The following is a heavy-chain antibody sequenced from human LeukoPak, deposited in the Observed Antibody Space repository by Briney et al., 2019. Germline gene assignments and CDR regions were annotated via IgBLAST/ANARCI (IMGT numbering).Heavy chain of an antibody. J-gene: IGHJ2*01. CDR2: IDPSDSYT. V-gene: IGHV5-10-1*01. CDR3: AKFGLISKYWYFDV. CDR1: GYIFTTYW. D-gene: IGHD3/OR15-3a*01. Sequence: GESLKISCKGSGYIFTTYWITWVRQIPGKGLEWMGRIDPSDSYTNYSPSFQGHVTISADKSISTAYLQWTSLKASDTAIYYCAKFGLISKYWYFDVWGRGTLVTVSS.